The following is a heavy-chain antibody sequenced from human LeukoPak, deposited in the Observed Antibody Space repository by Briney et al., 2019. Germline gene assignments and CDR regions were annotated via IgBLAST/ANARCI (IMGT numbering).Heavy chain of an antibody. CDR1: GFTFDDYG. V-gene: IGHV3-20*01. CDR2: INWNGGST. CDR3: AAGGVDTTDRAPWQAFDI. Sequence: GGSLRLSCAASGFTFDDYGMSWVRQAPGKGLEWVSGINWNGGSTGYADSVKGRFTISRDNAKNSLYLQMNSLRAEDTAVYHCAAGGVDTTDRAPWQAFDIWGQGTMVTLSS. D-gene: IGHD3-22*01. J-gene: IGHJ3*02.